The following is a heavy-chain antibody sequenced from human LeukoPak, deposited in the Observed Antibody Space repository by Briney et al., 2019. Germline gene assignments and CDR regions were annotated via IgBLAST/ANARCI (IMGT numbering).Heavy chain of an antibody. J-gene: IGHJ4*02. Sequence: GGALRLSCTTSGFTFGDYAMSWVRPAPGKGLEWVAFIRGKAYGGTTEYAASVKGRFTISRDDSKSIAYLQMSSLKTEDTAVYYCTRGSPYCSGGSCSFTPYWGQGTLVTVSS. CDR3: TRGSPYCSGGSCSFTPY. V-gene: IGHV3-49*04. D-gene: IGHD2-15*01. CDR1: GFTFGDYA. CDR2: IRGKAYGGTT.